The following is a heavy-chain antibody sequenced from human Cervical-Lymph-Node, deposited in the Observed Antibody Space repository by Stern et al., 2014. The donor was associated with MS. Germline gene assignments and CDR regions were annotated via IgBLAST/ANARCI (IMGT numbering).Heavy chain of an antibody. V-gene: IGHV4-30-4*01. D-gene: IGHD5-24*01. Sequence: QVQLQESGPGLVKPSQTLSLTCAVSGGSISSGEYYWRWIRQSPGKGLEWLGDIHYSGPTYYNPALKSRVSMSVDTSKNQFSLKLSSGTAADTAVYYCSRDADAYSLVFGYWGRGTLVTVSS. CDR3: SRDADAYSLVFGY. J-gene: IGHJ4*02. CDR2: IHYSGPT. CDR1: GGSISSGEYY.